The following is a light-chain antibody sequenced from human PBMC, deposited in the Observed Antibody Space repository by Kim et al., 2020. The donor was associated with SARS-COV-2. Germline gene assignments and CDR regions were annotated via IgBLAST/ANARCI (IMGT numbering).Light chain of an antibody. CDR3: QKYDSVPWT. CDR2: AAS. Sequence: ASVGDGVTITCRASQDIGNYLDWYQQKPGKVPKLLVYAASDLKSGVPSRFSGRGSGTDFTLTISNLQPEDIATYYCQKYDSVPWTFGQGTKVEIK. V-gene: IGKV1-27*01. J-gene: IGKJ1*01. CDR1: QDIGNY.